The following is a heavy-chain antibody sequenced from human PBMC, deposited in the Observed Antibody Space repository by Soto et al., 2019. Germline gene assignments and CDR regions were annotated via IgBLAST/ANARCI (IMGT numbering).Heavy chain of an antibody. V-gene: IGHV1-18*01. CDR2: ISAYNGNT. Sequence: ASVKVSCKASGYTFTSYGISWVRQAPGQGLEWMGWISAYNGNTNYAQKLQGRVTMTTDTSTSTAYMELRSLRSDDTAVYYCARINNCGGDCYSSFDYWGQGTLVTV. D-gene: IGHD2-21*02. CDR3: ARINNCGGDCYSSFDY. J-gene: IGHJ4*02. CDR1: GYTFTSYG.